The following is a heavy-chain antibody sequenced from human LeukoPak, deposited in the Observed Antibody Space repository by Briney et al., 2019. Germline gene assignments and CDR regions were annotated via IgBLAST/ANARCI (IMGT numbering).Heavy chain of an antibody. CDR2: IIPIFGTA. CDR3: ARDGRAKVTSSFDY. D-gene: IGHD3-16*01. Sequence: GASVKVSCKASGGTFSSYAISWVRQAPGQGLEWMGGIIPIFGTANYAQKFQGRVTITTDESTSTAYMELSSLRSEDTAVYYCARDGRAKVTSSFDYWGQGTLVTVSS. V-gene: IGHV1-69*05. J-gene: IGHJ4*02. CDR1: GGTFSSYA.